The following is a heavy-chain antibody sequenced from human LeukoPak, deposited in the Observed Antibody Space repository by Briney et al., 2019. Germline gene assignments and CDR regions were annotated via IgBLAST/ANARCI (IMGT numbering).Heavy chain of an antibody. CDR1: GFIVNTNY. CDR2: ISSSSSYI. V-gene: IGHV3-21*01. J-gene: IGHJ4*02. Sequence: GGSLRLSCAASGFIVNTNYMTWVRQAPGKGLEWVSSISSSSSYIYYADSVKGRFTISRDNAKNSLYLQMNSLRAEDTAVYYCARSKGTMSSINFDYWSQGTLVTVSS. D-gene: IGHD3-10*02. CDR3: ARSKGTMSSINFDY.